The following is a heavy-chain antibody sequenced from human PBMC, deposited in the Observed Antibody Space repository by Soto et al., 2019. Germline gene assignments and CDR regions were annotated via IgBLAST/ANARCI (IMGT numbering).Heavy chain of an antibody. CDR3: AREPKDRSRWYGWFDP. CDR2: IIPIFGTA. CDR1: GGTFSRYA. Sequence: QVQLVQSGAEVKKPGSSVKVSCKASGGTFSRYAISWVRQAPGQGLEWMGGIIPIFGTANYAQKFQGRVTITAAESTRTAYLELSRLSSDERTVYFCAREPKDRSRWYGWFDPWGQGTLVTVSS. V-gene: IGHV1-69*01. D-gene: IGHD6-13*01. J-gene: IGHJ5*02.